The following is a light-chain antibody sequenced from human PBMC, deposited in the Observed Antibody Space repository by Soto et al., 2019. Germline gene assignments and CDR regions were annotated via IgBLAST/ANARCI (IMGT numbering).Light chain of an antibody. CDR2: DVS. CDR3: QQRSKWPRT. V-gene: IGKV3-11*01. Sequence: VSTQPPFTRSSSPGERCTVSFRGSQNISNFLIWYQQKPRQAPMLLIYDVSNRATGIPARFSGSGSGTDFTLTISILEPEDFAVYYCQQRSKWPRTFGQGTKVDI. CDR1: QNISNF. J-gene: IGKJ1*01.